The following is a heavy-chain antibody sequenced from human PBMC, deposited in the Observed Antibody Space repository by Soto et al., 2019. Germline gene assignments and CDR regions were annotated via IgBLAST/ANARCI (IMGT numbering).Heavy chain of an antibody. D-gene: IGHD4-17*01. CDR2: LDPGNSYT. Sequence: HGEALKISCKGSGYTFTTYWITWARQTPGKGLEWMVRLDPGNSYTSYNPSFQGHVTLSADMSISTAYLQWSGLKASDTAMYYCARHTGLGPRPFDCCGQGXLVTVSS. CDR3: ARHTGLGPRPFDC. CDR1: GYTFTTYW. J-gene: IGHJ4*02. V-gene: IGHV5-10-1*01.